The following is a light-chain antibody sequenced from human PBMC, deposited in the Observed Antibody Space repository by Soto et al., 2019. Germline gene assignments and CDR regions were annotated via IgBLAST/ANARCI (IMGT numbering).Light chain of an antibody. CDR1: SSNIGNNT. J-gene: IGLJ3*02. CDR3: AAWDDSLEGGV. V-gene: IGLV1-44*01. CDR2: NNN. Sequence: QSVLTQPPSASATPGQRVTISCSGSSSNIGNNTVNWYRQLPGTAPKLLIFNNNQRPSGVPDRFSGSQSATSASLAISGLRSEDEAIYYCAAWDDSLEGGVFGGGTKLTVL.